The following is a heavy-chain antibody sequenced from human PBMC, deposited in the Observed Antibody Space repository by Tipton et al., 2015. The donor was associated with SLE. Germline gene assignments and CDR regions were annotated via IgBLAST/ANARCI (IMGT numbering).Heavy chain of an antibody. D-gene: IGHD2-21*01. J-gene: IGHJ4*02. Sequence: SLRLSCAVSGFTFSNYEMNWVRQAPGKGLEWGSYISSSGSTIYYADSVKGRFTISRDNAKNSLYLQMNSLRAEDTAVYYCASSYCSSSYFDYWGQGTLVTVSS. CDR1: GFTFSNYE. V-gene: IGHV3-48*03. CDR3: ASSYCSSSYFDY. CDR2: ISSSGSTI.